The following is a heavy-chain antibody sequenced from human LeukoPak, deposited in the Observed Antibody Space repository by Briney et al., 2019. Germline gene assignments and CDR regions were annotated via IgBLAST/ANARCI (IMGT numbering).Heavy chain of an antibody. Sequence: ASVKVSCKASGYTFTGYHMHWVRQAPGQGLEWMGRINPNSGDTNYAQKFQGRVTMTRDTSISTAYMELSRLRSNDTAVYYCARDYCSSTSCLFDYWGQGTLVTVSS. CDR1: GYTFTGYH. D-gene: IGHD2-2*01. J-gene: IGHJ4*02. CDR3: ARDYCSSTSCLFDY. CDR2: INPNSGDT. V-gene: IGHV1-2*06.